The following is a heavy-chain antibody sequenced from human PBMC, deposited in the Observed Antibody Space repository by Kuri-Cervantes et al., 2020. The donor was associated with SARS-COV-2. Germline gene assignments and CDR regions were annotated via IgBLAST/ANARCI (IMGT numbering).Heavy chain of an antibody. CDR3: ARGVSSWQNDAFDI. Sequence: SQTLSLTCAVYGGSFSGYYWSWIRQPPGKGLEWIGEINHSGSTNYNPSLKSRVTISVDTSKNQFSLKLSSVTAADTAVYYCARGVSSWQNDAFDIWGQGTMVTVSS. J-gene: IGHJ3*02. CDR2: INHSGST. D-gene: IGHD6-13*01. V-gene: IGHV4-34*01. CDR1: GGSFSGYY.